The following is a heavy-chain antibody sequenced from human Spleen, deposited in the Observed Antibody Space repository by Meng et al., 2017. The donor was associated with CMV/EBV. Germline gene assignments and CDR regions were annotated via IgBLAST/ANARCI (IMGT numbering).Heavy chain of an antibody. D-gene: IGHD1-26*01. V-gene: IGHV1-2*02. Sequence: YTFTDYYMHWVRQAPGQGLEWMGWINPNTGGTEYAQKFQGRVTMTRDTSISTAYMDLSRLTSDDTALYYCAGELGAGAEVPRENFLDPWGQGTLVTVSS. J-gene: IGHJ5*02. CDR1: YTFTDYY. CDR3: AGELGAGAEVPRENFLDP. CDR2: INPNTGGT.